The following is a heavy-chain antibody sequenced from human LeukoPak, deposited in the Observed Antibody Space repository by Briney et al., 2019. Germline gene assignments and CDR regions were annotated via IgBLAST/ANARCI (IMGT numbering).Heavy chain of an antibody. CDR2: IYYSGST. Sequence: SETLSLTCTVSGGSISSHYWSWIRQPPGKGLEWIGYIYYSGSTNYNPSLKSRVTISVDTSKSQFSLKLSSVTAADTAVYYCARKASVVYDIEVLGYFDLWGRGTLVTVSS. CDR3: ARKASVVYDIEVLGYFDL. V-gene: IGHV4-59*11. J-gene: IGHJ2*01. CDR1: GGSISSHY. D-gene: IGHD2-8*02.